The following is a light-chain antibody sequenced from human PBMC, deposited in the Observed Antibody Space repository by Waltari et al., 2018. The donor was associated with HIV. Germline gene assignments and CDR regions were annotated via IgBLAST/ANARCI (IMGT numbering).Light chain of an antibody. CDR1: SSAVGHYNL. J-gene: IGLJ3*02. CDR3: CSYAGGHTWV. CDR2: EVS. V-gene: IGLV2-23*02. Sequence: QSALTQPASVSGSPGQSIVISCTGTSSAVGHYNLVSWFQHHPGKAPRLMISEVSKRPSGVSNRFSGSKSGNTASLMISGLQAEDEGEYYCCSYAGGHTWVFGGGTKLTVL.